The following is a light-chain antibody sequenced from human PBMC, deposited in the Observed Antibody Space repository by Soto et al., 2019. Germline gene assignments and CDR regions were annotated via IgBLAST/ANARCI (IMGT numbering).Light chain of an antibody. CDR1: QSISIW. Sequence: DIQMTQFPSTLSASVGDRVTITCRASQSISIWLAWYQQKPAKVPKLLIYEASALESGVPSRFSASGSGTEYTLTISSLQPDDFATYYCQQYDNYSPTFGQGTKVEIK. CDR3: QQYDNYSPT. V-gene: IGKV1-5*03. CDR2: EAS. J-gene: IGKJ1*01.